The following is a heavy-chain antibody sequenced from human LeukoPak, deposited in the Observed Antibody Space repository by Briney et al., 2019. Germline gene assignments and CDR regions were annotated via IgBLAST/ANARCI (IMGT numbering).Heavy chain of an antibody. Sequence: SVKVSCKASGGTFSSYAISWVRQAPGQGLEWMGRIIPILGIANYAQKFQGRVTITTDKSTSTAYMELSSLRSEDTAVYYCARDGPYSGSYYSDYWGQGTLVTVSS. CDR2: IIPILGIA. D-gene: IGHD1-26*01. CDR1: GGTFSSYA. CDR3: ARDGPYSGSYYSDY. V-gene: IGHV1-69*04. J-gene: IGHJ4*02.